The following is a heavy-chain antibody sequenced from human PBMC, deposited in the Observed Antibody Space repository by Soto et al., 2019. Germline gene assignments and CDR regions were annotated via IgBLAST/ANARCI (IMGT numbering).Heavy chain of an antibody. Sequence: EVQLVETGGGLIQPGGSLRLSCAASGFTVSSSYMSWVRQAPGKGLEWVSVIYSGGTIYYADSVKGRFTISRDGSKNTLYLQMNSLRADDTAVYYCVAAIGSCPTTSCPDYWGQGTLVTVSS. CDR2: IYSGGTI. CDR1: GFTVSSSY. V-gene: IGHV3-53*02. J-gene: IGHJ4*02. CDR3: VAAIGSCPTTSCPDY. D-gene: IGHD2-2*01.